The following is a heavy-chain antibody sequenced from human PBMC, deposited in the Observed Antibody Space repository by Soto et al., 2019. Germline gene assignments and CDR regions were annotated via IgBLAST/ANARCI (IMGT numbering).Heavy chain of an antibody. CDR2: IYHSGST. CDR1: GGSISSSNW. J-gene: IGHJ3*02. V-gene: IGHV4-4*02. CDR3: ATGPWSSGWYGGAGNAFDI. Sequence: PSETLSLTCAVSGGSISSSNWWSWVRQPPGKGLEWIGEIYHSGSTNYNPSLKSRVTISVDKSKNQFSLKLSSVTAADTAVYYCATGPWSSGWYGGAGNAFDIWGQGTMVTVSS. D-gene: IGHD6-19*01.